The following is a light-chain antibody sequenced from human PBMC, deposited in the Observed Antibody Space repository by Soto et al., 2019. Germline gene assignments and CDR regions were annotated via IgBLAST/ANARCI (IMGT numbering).Light chain of an antibody. CDR3: SSYSISTAYL. CDR2: EVS. J-gene: IGLJ1*01. V-gene: IGLV2-14*01. CDR1: SSDVGGYDY. Sequence: QSALTQPASVSGSPGQSITISCTGTSSDVGGYDYVSWYQLHPGKAPKLMLFEVSNRPSGVSYRFSGSKSANTASLTISGLQAEDEADYFCSSYSISTAYLFGTGTKLTVL.